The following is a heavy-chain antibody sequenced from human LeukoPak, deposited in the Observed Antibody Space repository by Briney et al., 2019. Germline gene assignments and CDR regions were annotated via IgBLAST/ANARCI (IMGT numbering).Heavy chain of an antibody. CDR3: ARGDGGSYGGRFDY. CDR2: IKSDESTT. CDR1: GFTFSSYW. V-gene: IGHV3-74*01. D-gene: IGHD1-26*01. J-gene: IGHJ4*02. Sequence: GGSLRLSCAASGFTFSSYWMNWVRQAPGKGLVWVSRIKSDESTTSYADSVKGRFTIYRDNARNTLYLQMNSLRTEDTAVYYCARGDGGSYGGRFDYWGQGALVTVSS.